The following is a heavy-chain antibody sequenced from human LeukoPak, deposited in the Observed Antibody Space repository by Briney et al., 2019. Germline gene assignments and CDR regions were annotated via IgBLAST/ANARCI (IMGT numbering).Heavy chain of an antibody. V-gene: IGHV3-33*06. CDR3: AKDRGFGELLSYNFDY. D-gene: IGHD3-10*01. J-gene: IGHJ4*02. CDR1: GVTFSSYG. CDR2: IWYDGSNK. Sequence: PGRSLRLSCAASGVTFSSYGMHWVRQAPGKGLEWVAVIWYDGSNKYYADSVKGRFTISRDNSKNTLYLQMNSLRAEDTAVYYCAKDRGFGELLSYNFDYWGQGTLVTVSS.